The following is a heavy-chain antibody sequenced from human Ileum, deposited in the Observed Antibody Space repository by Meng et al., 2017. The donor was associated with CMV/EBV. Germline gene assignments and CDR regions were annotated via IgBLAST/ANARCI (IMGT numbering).Heavy chain of an antibody. D-gene: IGHD3-10*01. CDR3: AKDLPRGPSDY. V-gene: IGHV4-39*02. J-gene: IGHJ4*02. Sequence: QLQLRASGPGLVKPSETLSLTCTVSGDSINNPSYSWGWVRQPPGKGLEWIANIYYSGSTSYNPSLKSRVTISIDTSQNRFSLNLDSVTAADTAVYYCAKDLPRGPSDYWSQGTLVTVSS. CDR1: GDSINNPSYS. CDR2: IYYSGST.